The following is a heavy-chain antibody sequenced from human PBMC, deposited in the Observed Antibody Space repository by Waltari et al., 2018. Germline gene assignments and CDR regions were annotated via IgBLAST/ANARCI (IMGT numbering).Heavy chain of an antibody. J-gene: IGHJ6*02. Sequence: QVQLVQSGAEVKTPGASVKVSCKSSGYTFSGYYVNWVRQAPGQGLEWMGWINPNNGDTNYARKFQGRVTLTRLSSSTTAFMELRGLNSDDTAVYYCARDYCSSFDRHHPYGMDVWGQGTTVIVSS. D-gene: IGHD2-2*01. CDR3: ARDYCSSFDRHHPYGMDV. V-gene: IGHV1-2*02. CDR2: INPNNGDT. CDR1: GYTFSGYY.